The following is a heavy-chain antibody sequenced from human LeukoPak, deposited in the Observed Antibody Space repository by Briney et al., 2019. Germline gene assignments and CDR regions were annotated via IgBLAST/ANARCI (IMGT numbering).Heavy chain of an antibody. CDR1: GGTFSSYA. D-gene: IGHD3-22*01. CDR2: IIPIFGTA. V-gene: IGHV1-69*05. CDR3: ARDGYYYDSSGYYNGAFDI. Sequence: GASVKVSCKASGGTFSSYAISWVRQAPGQGLEWMGRIIPIFGTANYAQKFQGRVTITTDESTSTAYMELSSLRSEDTAVYYCARDGYYYDSSGYYNGAFDIWGQGTMVTVSS. J-gene: IGHJ3*02.